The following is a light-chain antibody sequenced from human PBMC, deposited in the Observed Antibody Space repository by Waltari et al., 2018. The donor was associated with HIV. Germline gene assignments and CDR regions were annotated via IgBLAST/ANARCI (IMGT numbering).Light chain of an antibody. CDR1: SGHRTYI. V-gene: IGLV4-60*03. CDR3: EAWDTDVRV. Sequence: QPVLTQSSSASASLGSSVKLTCTLSSGHRTYIIAWHQQQPGKAPRYLMKLESNGNYNKGGGVPDRFSGSSSGADRYLTVSNVQSEDEADYYCEAWDTDVRVFGGGTKLTV. CDR2: LESNGNY. J-gene: IGLJ3*02.